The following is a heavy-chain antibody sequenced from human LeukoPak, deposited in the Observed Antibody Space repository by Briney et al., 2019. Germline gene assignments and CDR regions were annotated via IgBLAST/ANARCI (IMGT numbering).Heavy chain of an antibody. J-gene: IGHJ4*02. CDR1: GFTFSSYA. CDR3: AREGTIFGVVSYFDY. CDR2: ISYDGSNK. Sequence: GGSLRLSCAASGFTFSSYAMHWVRQAPGKGLEWVAVISYDGSNKYYADSVKGRFTISRDNSKNTLYLQMNGLRAEDTAVYYCAREGTIFGVVSYFDYWGQGTLVTVSS. V-gene: IGHV3-30-3*01. D-gene: IGHD3-3*01.